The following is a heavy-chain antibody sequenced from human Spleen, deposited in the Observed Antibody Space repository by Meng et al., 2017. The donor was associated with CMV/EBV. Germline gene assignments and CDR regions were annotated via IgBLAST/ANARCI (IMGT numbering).Heavy chain of an antibody. D-gene: IGHD2-2*01. CDR2: ISPYDGP. V-gene: IGHV1-18*01. J-gene: IGHJ5*02. Sequence: TFTKYGISWVRQAPGRGLEWIGWISPYDGPNYARNLRGRVTLTTDTSTTTAYMELRSLRSDDTAVYYCARDLEYCGSTSCFEDCFDPWGQGTLVTVSS. CDR3: ARDLEYCGSTSCFEDCFDP. CDR1: TFTKYG.